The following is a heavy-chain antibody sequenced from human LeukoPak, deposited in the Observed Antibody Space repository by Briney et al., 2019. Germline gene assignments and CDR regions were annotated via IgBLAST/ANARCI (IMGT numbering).Heavy chain of an antibody. CDR3: ARRLAGSVSWDFDY. D-gene: IGHD3-10*01. CDR2: IHYSGSP. J-gene: IGHJ4*02. Sequence: PETLSLTCTVSGGSIASSSHYWGWIRQPPVKGLEWIASIHYSGSPYYNPSLKSRVTISVDTSKNQFSLKLNSVTAADTAVYYCARRLAGSVSWDFDYWGQGTLVTVSS. V-gene: IGHV4-39*01. CDR1: GGSIASSSHY.